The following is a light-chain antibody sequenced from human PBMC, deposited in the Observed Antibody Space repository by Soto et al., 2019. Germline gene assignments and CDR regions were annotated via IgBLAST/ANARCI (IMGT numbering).Light chain of an antibody. J-gene: IGKJ1*01. CDR1: QSVSTS. Sequence: QSPLTLALFPGEKGVLSFRASQSVSTSLAWYQHKPGQAPRLFIYDASKRAPGIPARFSGSGSGTDFTLTISSLEPEDFAVYYCQVRDVWPSFGQGTKV. V-gene: IGKV3-11*01. CDR3: QVRDVWPS. CDR2: DAS.